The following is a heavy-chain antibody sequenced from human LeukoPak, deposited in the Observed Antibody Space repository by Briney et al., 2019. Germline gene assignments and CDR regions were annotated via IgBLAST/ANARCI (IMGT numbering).Heavy chain of an antibody. V-gene: IGHV3-33*03. CDR1: GITFRKYG. CDR3: AKVLVPAPVNDAFDI. Sequence: GGSLRLSCPASGITFRKYGMHWVRQAPGKGLEWVAVIWYDGSKKYYADSVKGRFTISRDNSRNTLYLQMNRLRAEETAVYCCAKVLVPAPVNDAFDIWGQGTMVTVSS. J-gene: IGHJ3*02. CDR2: IWYDGSKK. D-gene: IGHD2-2*01.